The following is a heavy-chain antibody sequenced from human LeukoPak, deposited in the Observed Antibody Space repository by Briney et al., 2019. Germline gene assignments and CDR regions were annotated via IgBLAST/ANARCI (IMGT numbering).Heavy chain of an antibody. CDR3: ARQGSYYSGSGTYYSGHFDY. D-gene: IGHD3-10*01. J-gene: IGHJ4*02. CDR2: IYYTGST. Sequence: KASETLSLTCTVSGGSISSSSYYWGWIRQPPGQGLEWIGTIYYTGSTFYNPSLKSRVTISVDTSKNQFSLKLSSVTAADTAVYYCARQGSYYSGSGTYYSGHFDYWAQGTLVTVSS. CDR1: GGSISSSSYY. V-gene: IGHV4-39*01.